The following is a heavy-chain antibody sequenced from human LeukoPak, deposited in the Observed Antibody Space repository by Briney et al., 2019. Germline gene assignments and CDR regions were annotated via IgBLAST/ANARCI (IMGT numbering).Heavy chain of an antibody. Sequence: SETLSLTCTVSGGSISSSSYYWGWIRQPPGQGLEWIGSIYYSGSTYYNPSLKSRVTISVDTSKNQFSLKLSSVTAADTAVYYCAASRVRSSGWYRPWFDPWGQGTLVTVSS. D-gene: IGHD6-19*01. CDR2: IYYSGST. J-gene: IGHJ5*02. CDR1: GGSISSSSYY. CDR3: AASRVRSSGWYRPWFDP. V-gene: IGHV4-39*01.